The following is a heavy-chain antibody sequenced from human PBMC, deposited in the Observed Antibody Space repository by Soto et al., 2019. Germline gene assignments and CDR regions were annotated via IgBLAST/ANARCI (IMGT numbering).Heavy chain of an antibody. J-gene: IGHJ4*02. D-gene: IGHD3-10*01. CDR1: GLTFNDSA. CDR3: ASSLSPWVRKPPFH. Sequence: EVELLESEGGLVQPGGSLRLSCTASGLTFNDSAMTWVRQAPGKGLEWVSGISGRGDAKYYAASVKDRFTIFRDNSRRTVSLQMNNLRVDDTAVHYCASSLSPWVRKPPFHWGLGTLVAVSS. CDR2: ISGRGDAK. V-gene: IGHV3-23*01.